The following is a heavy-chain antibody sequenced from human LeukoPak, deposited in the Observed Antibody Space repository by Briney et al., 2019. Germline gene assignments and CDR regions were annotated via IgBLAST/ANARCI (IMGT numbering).Heavy chain of an antibody. V-gene: IGHV3-20*04. CDR2: INWNGGST. D-gene: IGHD6-13*01. CDR1: GFTFYDYG. Sequence: GGSLRLSCAAPGFTFYDYGMSWGRQAPGKGLEWGSGINWNGGSTVYAYSVKGRFTISRENAKNSLYLQMNSLRAEDTALYYCAREGSSSWYSDYWGQGTLVTVSS. J-gene: IGHJ4*02. CDR3: AREGSSSWYSDY.